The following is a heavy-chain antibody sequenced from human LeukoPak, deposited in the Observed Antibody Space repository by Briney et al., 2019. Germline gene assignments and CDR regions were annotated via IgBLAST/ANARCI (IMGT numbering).Heavy chain of an antibody. CDR3: ARDGGYSGYDATLFDY. J-gene: IGHJ4*02. V-gene: IGHV4-30-4*08. CDR2: IYYSGST. Sequence: SETLSLTCTVSGGSISSGDYYWSWIRQPPGKGLEWIGYIYYSGSTYYNPSLKSRVTISVDTSKNQSSLKLSSVTAADTAVYYCARDGGYSGYDATLFDYWGQGTLVTVSS. D-gene: IGHD5-12*01. CDR1: GGSISSGDYY.